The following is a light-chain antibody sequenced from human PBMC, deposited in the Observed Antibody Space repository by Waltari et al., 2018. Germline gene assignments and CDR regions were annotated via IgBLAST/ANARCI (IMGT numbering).Light chain of an antibody. V-gene: IGKV1-39*01. CDR1: QNINTY. CDR3: QQSYNNPLT. J-gene: IGKJ4*01. Sequence: DIQMTQSPSSLSASVGDRVTIICRASQNINTYLNWYQQRPGKAPQLLIYGASSLQRGVPSRFSGSVSGTDFTLTISSLQPEDFATYYCQQSYNNPLTFGGGTKVEIK. CDR2: GAS.